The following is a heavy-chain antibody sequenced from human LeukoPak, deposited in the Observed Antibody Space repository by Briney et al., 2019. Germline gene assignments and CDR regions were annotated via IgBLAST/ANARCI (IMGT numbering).Heavy chain of an antibody. D-gene: IGHD1-14*01. CDR3: ARHGTISSESYFDY. CDR2: IHNSGRT. V-gene: IGHV4-59*08. Sequence: SQTLSLTCSVSGGSVSSYYWSWIRQSPGKGLEWIGYIHNSGRTNYNPSLKSRVTGCVDTSKNQVSLRLSPVTAAGTAVYYCARHGTISSESYFDYWGQGALVTVSS. CDR1: GGSVSSYY. J-gene: IGHJ4*02.